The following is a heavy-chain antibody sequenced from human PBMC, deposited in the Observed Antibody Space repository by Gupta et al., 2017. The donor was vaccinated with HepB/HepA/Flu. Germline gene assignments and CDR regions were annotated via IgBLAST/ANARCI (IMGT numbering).Heavy chain of an antibody. Sequence: EVQLLQSGGGLVQPGGSLKLSCEASEFTFSDYGMSWVRQAPGRGLEWVSGISASGGSTYYADSVKGRFAISRDNSRNTVYLEMDSLRADDTAVYYGAKGAYDGYYYYGLDVWGQGTTVTVSS. V-gene: IGHV3-23*01. CDR1: EFTFSDYG. D-gene: IGHD3-22*01. CDR2: ISASGGST. CDR3: AKGAYDGYYYYGLDV. J-gene: IGHJ6*02.